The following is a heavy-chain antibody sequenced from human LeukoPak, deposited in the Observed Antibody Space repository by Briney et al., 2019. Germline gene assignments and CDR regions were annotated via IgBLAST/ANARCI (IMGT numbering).Heavy chain of an antibody. CDR1: GFTFDDYA. Sequence: GGSLRLCCAASGFTFDDYAMHWVRQAPGKGLEWVSGISWNSGSIGYADSVKGRFTISRDNAKNSLYLQMNSLRAEDTALYYCAKEGVLGECLDYWGQGTLVTVSS. CDR2: ISWNSGSI. CDR3: AKEGVLGECLDY. V-gene: IGHV3-9*01. D-gene: IGHD3-10*01. J-gene: IGHJ4*02.